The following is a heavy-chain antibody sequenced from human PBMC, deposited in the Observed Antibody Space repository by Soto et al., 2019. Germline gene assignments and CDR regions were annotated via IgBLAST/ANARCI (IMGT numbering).Heavy chain of an antibody. Sequence: SATLSLTCAVYGGSFSGYFWSWIRQPPGKGLEWIGEIFQSGSTNYSPSLKSRVTMSVDTSKNHFSLRLTSVTAADTAIYFCARLELTGLDNWGQGTPVTVSS. CDR3: ARLELTGLDN. CDR2: IFQSGST. D-gene: IGHD3-9*01. CDR1: GGSFSGYF. V-gene: IGHV4-34*12. J-gene: IGHJ4*02.